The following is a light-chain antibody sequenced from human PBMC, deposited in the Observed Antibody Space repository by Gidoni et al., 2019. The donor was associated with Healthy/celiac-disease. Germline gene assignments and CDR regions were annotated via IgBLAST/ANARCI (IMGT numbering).Light chain of an antibody. J-gene: IGKJ4*01. Sequence: DIQMTKSPSSLSASVGDRVTITCRASQSISSYLNWYQQKPGKAPKLLIYAASSLKSGVPSRFSGSGAGTDFTLTISSLQPEDFATYYCQQSYSTPVTFGGGTKVEIK. CDR2: AAS. V-gene: IGKV1-39*01. CDR3: QQSYSTPVT. CDR1: QSISSY.